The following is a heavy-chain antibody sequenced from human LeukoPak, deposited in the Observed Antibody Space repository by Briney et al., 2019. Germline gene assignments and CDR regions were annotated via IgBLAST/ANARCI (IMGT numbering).Heavy chain of an antibody. CDR3: ARPPAVAGIFDAFDI. V-gene: IGHV5-51*01. Sequence: GESLKISCKGSGYSFTSYWIGWVRQMPGKGLEWMGIIYPGDSDTRYSPSFQGQVTISADKSISTAYLQWSSLKASDTAMYYCARPPAVAGIFDAFDIWGQGTMVTVSS. CDR2: IYPGDSDT. CDR1: GYSFTSYW. J-gene: IGHJ3*02. D-gene: IGHD6-19*01.